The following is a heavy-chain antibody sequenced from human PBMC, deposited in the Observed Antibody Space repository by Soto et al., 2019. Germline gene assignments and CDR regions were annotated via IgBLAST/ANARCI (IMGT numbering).Heavy chain of an antibody. CDR1: GFSFKNYA. CDR3: ARGVRAETYYNAVDY. J-gene: IGHJ4*01. D-gene: IGHD3-10*01. Sequence: QVQLVESGGGVVQPGSSLRLSCAASGFSFKNYAFNWVRQAPGKGLEWVSLISHNDEPNIFYADSVQGRFTISRDNFKNTVSLQMNSLRDEDTAVYHCARGVRAETYYNAVDYWGQGTQVTVSS. CDR2: ISHNDEPNI. V-gene: IGHV3-30-3*01.